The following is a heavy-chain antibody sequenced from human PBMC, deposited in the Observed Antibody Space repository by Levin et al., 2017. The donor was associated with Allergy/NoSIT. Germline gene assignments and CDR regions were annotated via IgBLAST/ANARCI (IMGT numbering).Heavy chain of an antibody. CDR3: EQSGYYIEYLQH. D-gene: IGHD3-22*01. V-gene: IGHV3-23*01. J-gene: IGHJ1*01. CDR2: ISGSGGST. Sequence: LSLTCAASGFTFSSYAMSWVRQAPGKGLEWGSAISGSGGSTYYADSVKGRFTISRDNSKNTLYLQMNSLRAEDTAVYYCEQSGYYIEYLQHWGQGTLVTVSS. CDR1: GFTFSSYA.